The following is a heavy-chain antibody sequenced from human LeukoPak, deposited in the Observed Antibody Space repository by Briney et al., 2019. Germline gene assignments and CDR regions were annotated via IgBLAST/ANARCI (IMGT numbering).Heavy chain of an antibody. V-gene: IGHV3-74*01. D-gene: IGHD3-22*01. CDR3: ARAPSEIGGYYPEYFRH. J-gene: IGHJ1*01. CDR2: IKRDGRT. Sequence: GGSLRISCAAPGFTSTSYWMYSVRHAPGKGLVWVSRIKRDGRTNYADSVKGGCTISRDNAKNTVSLQMDSLRAEDTGVYYCARAPSEIGGYYPEYFRHWGEGTLVSVSS. CDR1: GFTSTSYW.